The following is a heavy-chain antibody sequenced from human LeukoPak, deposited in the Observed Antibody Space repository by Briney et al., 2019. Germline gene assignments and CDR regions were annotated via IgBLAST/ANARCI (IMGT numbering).Heavy chain of an antibody. Sequence: ASVKVSFKASGGTFSSYTISWVRQAPGQGLEWMGRIIPILGIANYAQKFQGRVTITADKSTSTAYMELSSLRSEDTAVYYCARGHYGDFYFDYWGQGTLVTVSS. CDR3: ARGHYGDFYFDY. CDR2: IIPILGIA. D-gene: IGHD4-17*01. J-gene: IGHJ4*02. CDR1: GGTFSSYT. V-gene: IGHV1-69*02.